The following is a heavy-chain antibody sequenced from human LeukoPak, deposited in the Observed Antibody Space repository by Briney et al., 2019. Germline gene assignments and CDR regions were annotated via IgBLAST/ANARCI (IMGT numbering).Heavy chain of an antibody. CDR3: ARPRVRGNIIRGFDY. CDR1: GGSFSAYY. J-gene: IGHJ4*02. Sequence: PSETLSLTSAVYGGSFSAYYWSWIRQPPGKGLEWIGAINHSGSTNYNPSLKSRVTISVDTSKNQFSLKLSSVTAADTAVYYCARPRVRGNIIRGFDYWGQGTLVTVSS. V-gene: IGHV4-34*01. CDR2: INHSGST. D-gene: IGHD3-10*01.